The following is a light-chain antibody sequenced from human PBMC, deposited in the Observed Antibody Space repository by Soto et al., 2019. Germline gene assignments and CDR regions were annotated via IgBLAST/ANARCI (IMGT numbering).Light chain of an antibody. CDR2: DXX. CDR3: HQRSNWPLT. CDR1: QSVGSY. J-gene: IGKJ4*01. Sequence: EIVLIQSPATLSLSPGERATLSCRASQSVGSYLAWYQHXXGXXXXXXXXDXXNXANGIPARFSGSGSETDFTLTISSLEPEDSAVYYCHQRSNWPLTFGGGTKVDIK. V-gene: IGKV3-11*01.